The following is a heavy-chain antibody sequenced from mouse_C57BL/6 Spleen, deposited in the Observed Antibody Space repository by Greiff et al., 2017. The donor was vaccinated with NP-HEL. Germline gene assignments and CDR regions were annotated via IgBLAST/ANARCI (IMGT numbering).Heavy chain of an antibody. D-gene: IGHD3-3*01. CDR2: ISDAGSYT. Sequence: EVKLVESGGGLVKPGGSLKLSCAASGFTFSSYAMSWVRQPPEKRLEWVATISDAGSYTYYPDNVKGRFTISRDNAKNNLYLQMSHLKSEDTAVYYCARGGPNFDYWGQGTTLTVAS. CDR3: ARGGPNFDY. V-gene: IGHV5-4*03. J-gene: IGHJ2*01. CDR1: GFTFSSYA.